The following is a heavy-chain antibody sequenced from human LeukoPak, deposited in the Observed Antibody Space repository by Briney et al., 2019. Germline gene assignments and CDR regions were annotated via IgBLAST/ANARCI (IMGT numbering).Heavy chain of an antibody. D-gene: IGHD2-8*01. CDR1: GXNFRSFW. Sequence: GGSLRLSCAVSGXNFRSFWMSWVRQAPGKGLEWVANIKQDETEKFYVDSVKGRFTISRDNAKNSLYLQMHSLRVEDSAVYYCARGFYFSMTELYYLDLWGRGTLVTVSS. J-gene: IGHJ2*01. V-gene: IGHV3-7*04. CDR3: ARGFYFSMTELYYLDL. CDR2: IKQDETEK.